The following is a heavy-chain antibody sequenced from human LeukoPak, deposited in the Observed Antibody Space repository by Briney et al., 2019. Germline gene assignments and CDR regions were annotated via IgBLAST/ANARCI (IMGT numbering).Heavy chain of an antibody. D-gene: IGHD3-10*01. J-gene: IGHJ4*02. Sequence: ASVKVSCEASGYTFTGYYMHWVRQAPGQGLEWMGWINPNSGGTNYAQKFQGRVTMTRDTSISTAYMELSRLRSDDTAVYYCAIFSGNYYKDYFDYWGQGTLVTVPS. CDR1: GYTFTGYY. V-gene: IGHV1-2*02. CDR2: INPNSGGT. CDR3: AIFSGNYYKDYFDY.